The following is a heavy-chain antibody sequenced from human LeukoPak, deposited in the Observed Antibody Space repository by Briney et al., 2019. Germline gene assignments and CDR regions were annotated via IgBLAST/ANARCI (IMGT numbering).Heavy chain of an antibody. D-gene: IGHD3-10*01. CDR2: IKQDGSEK. CDR3: ARDGSGSYYGGWFDP. CDR1: GFTFSNDW. J-gene: IGHJ5*02. Sequence: GGSLRLSCAASGFTFSNDWMNWVRQAPGKGLEWVANIKQDGSEKYYVDSVKGRFTISRDNAKNSLYLQMNSLRAEDTAVYYCARDGSGSYYGGWFDPWGQGTLVTVSS. V-gene: IGHV3-7*01.